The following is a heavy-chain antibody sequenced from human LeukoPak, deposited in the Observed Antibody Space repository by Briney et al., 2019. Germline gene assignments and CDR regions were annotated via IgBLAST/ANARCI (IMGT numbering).Heavy chain of an antibody. Sequence: SVKVSCKASGGTFSSYAISWVRQAPGQGLEWMGRIIPILGIANYAQKFQGRVTITADKSTSTAYMELSSLRSEDTAVYYCVVDSSGYMIAYWGQGTLVTVSS. CDR2: IIPILGIA. CDR3: VVDSSGYMIAY. V-gene: IGHV1-69*04. D-gene: IGHD3-22*01. J-gene: IGHJ4*02. CDR1: GGTFSSYA.